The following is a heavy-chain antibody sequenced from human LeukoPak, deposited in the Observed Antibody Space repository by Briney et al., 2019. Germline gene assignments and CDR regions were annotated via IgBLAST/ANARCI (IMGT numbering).Heavy chain of an antibody. Sequence: GGSLRLSCAASGFTFSSYWMSWVRQAPGKGLEWVANIKQDGSEKYYVDSVKGRFTISRDNAKNSLYLQMNSLRAEDTAVYYCARDGPYYYGSGIDYWGQGTLVTVPS. CDR3: ARDGPYYYGSGIDY. J-gene: IGHJ4*02. D-gene: IGHD3-10*01. V-gene: IGHV3-7*03. CDR1: GFTFSSYW. CDR2: IKQDGSEK.